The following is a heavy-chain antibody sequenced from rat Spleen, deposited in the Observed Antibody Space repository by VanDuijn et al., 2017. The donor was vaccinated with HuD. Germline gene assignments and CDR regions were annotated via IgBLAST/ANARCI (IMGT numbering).Heavy chain of an antibody. V-gene: IGHV5-31*01. Sequence: EVQLVESGGGLVQPGRSLKLSCVASGFTFSNYWMTWIRQAPGKGLEWVASISPSGGSTYYRDSVKGRFTISRDNAKSTLYLQMDSLRSEDTATYYCANPQYVHWFAYWGQGTLVTVSS. J-gene: IGHJ3*01. D-gene: IGHD4-1*01. CDR3: ANPQYVHWFAY. CDR2: ISPSGGST. CDR1: GFTFSNYW.